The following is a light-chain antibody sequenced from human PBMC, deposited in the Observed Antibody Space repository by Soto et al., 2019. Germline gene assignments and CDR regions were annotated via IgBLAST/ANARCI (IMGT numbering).Light chain of an antibody. V-gene: IGKV1-39*01. Sequence: DIPMTQSPSSLSASVGDRLTITCRASQSISSYLNWYQQKPGKAPQLLIYAASSLQSGVPSRFSGSGSGTDFTLTISSLQPEDFATYYCQQSYSTPRTFGQGTKVEFK. CDR1: QSISSY. CDR3: QQSYSTPRT. CDR2: AAS. J-gene: IGKJ1*01.